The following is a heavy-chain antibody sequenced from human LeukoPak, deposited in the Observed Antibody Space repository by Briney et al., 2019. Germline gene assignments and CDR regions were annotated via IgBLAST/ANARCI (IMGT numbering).Heavy chain of an antibody. J-gene: IGHJ6*03. CDR1: GYTFTSYG. CDR2: ISAYNGNT. CDR3: AREITAAAGAYYYYMDV. D-gene: IGHD6-25*01. Sequence: ASVKVSCKAPGYTFTSYGISWVRQAPGQGLEWMGWISAYNGNTNYAQKLQGRVTMTTDTSTSTAYMELRSLRSDDTAVYYCAREITAAAGAYYYYMDVWGKGSTVTVSS. V-gene: IGHV1-18*01.